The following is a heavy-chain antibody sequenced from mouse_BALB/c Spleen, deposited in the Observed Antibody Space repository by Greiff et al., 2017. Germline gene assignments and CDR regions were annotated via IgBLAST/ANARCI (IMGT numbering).Heavy chain of an antibody. CDR2: ISYDGSN. CDR1: GYSITSGYY. CDR3: EAHLLLRGDYAMDY. V-gene: IGHV3-6*02. J-gene: IGHJ4*01. D-gene: IGHD1-1*01. Sequence: EVKLEESGPGLVKPSQSLSLTCSVTGYSITSGYYWNWIRQFPGNKLEWMGYISYDGSNNYNPSLKNRISITRDTSKNQFFLKLNSVTTEDTATYYCEAHLLLRGDYAMDYWGQGTSVTVSS.